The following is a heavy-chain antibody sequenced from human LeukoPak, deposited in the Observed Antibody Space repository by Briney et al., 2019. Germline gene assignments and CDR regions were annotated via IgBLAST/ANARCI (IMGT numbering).Heavy chain of an antibody. CDR2: ISAYNGNT. J-gene: IGHJ6*02. CDR1: GYTFTSYG. D-gene: IGHD3-10*01. Sequence: ASVKVSCKASGYTFTSYGISWVRQAPGQGLEWMGWISAYNGNTNYAQKLQGRVTMTTDTSTSTAYMELRSLRSDDTAVYYCARDRWFGELLSHYYYGMDVWGQGTTVTVPS. CDR3: ARDRWFGELLSHYYYGMDV. V-gene: IGHV1-18*01.